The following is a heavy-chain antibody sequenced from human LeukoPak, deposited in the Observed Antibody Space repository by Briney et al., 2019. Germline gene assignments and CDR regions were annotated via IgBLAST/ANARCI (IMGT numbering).Heavy chain of an antibody. D-gene: IGHD1-26*01. V-gene: IGHV4-59*01. CDR2: IYYSGST. J-gene: IGHJ4*02. CDR3: TRVPSGSYYRGNYFDY. CDR1: GGSISSYY. Sequence: PSETLSLTCTVSGGSISSYYWSWIRQPPGKGLEWIGYIYYSGSTNYNPSLKSRDTISVDTSKNQFSLKLSSVTAADTAVYYCTRVPSGSYYRGNYFDYWGQGTLVTVSS.